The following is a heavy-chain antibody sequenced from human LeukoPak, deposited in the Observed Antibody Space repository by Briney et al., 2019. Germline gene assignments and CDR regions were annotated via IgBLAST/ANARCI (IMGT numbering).Heavy chain of an antibody. V-gene: IGHV1-69*13. CDR3: ARGRGVVPAAGLHNYYYYGMDV. J-gene: IGHJ6*02. CDR1: GGTFSSYA. CDR2: IIPIFGTA. Sequence: SVKVSCKASGGTFSSYAISWVRQAPGQGLEWMGGIIPIFGTANYAQKFQGRVTITADESTSTAYMELSSLRSEDTAVYYCARGRGVVPAAGLHNYYYYGMDVWGQGTTVTVSS. D-gene: IGHD2-2*01.